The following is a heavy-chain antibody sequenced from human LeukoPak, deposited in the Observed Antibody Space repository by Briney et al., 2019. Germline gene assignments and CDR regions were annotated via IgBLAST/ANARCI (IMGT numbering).Heavy chain of an antibody. CDR1: GFTFSSYW. CDR2: IKSDGSST. CDR3: ARGGSYLSAFDI. V-gene: IGHV3-74*01. Sequence: GGSLRLSCAASGFTFSSYWMHWVRQAPGKGLVWVSRIKSDGSSTSYADSVKGRFTISRDNAKNTLYLQMNSLRAEDTAVYYCARGGSYLSAFDIWGQGTMVTVSS. J-gene: IGHJ3*02. D-gene: IGHD1-26*01.